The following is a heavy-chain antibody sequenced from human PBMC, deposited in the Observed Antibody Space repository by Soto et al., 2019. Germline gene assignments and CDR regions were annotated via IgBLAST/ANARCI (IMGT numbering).Heavy chain of an antibody. CDR2: IDPSDSYT. CDR1: GYSFTSYW. D-gene: IGHD4-17*01. Sequence: GESLKISCKGSGYSFTSYWVTWVRQMPGKGLEWMGRIDPSDSYTNYNPPFQGHVTISVDKSISTAYLQWSSLKASDTAMYYCARLYGGNSGMDVWGQGTTVPVSS. J-gene: IGHJ6*02. CDR3: ARLYGGNSGMDV. V-gene: IGHV5-10-1*01.